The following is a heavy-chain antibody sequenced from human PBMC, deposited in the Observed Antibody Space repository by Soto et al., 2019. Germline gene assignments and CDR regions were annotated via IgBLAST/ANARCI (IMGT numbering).Heavy chain of an antibody. CDR1: GFTFSSYS. CDR3: ASGYDYGDLNYDYYGMDV. CDR2: ISSSSSTI. J-gene: IGHJ6*02. D-gene: IGHD4-17*01. Sequence: EVQLVESGGGLVQPGGSLRLSCAASGFTFSSYSMNWVRQAPGKGLEWVSYISSSSSTIYYADSVKGRFTISRDNAKNSLYLQMNSLRDEDRAVYYCASGYDYGDLNYDYYGMDVWGQGTTVTVSS. V-gene: IGHV3-48*02.